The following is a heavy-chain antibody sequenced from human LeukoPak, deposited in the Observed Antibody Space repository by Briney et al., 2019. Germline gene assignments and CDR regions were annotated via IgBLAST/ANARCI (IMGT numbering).Heavy chain of an antibody. D-gene: IGHD1-7*01. CDR2: FDPEDGET. V-gene: IGHV1-24*01. CDR1: GDILTELS. CDR3: ATSITGTTVGSFDI. Sequence: GASVKVSCKVSGDILTELSMHWVRQAPGKGLEWMGGFDPEDGETIYAQKFQGRVTMTEDTSTDTAYMELSSLRSEDTAVYYCATSITGTTVGSFDILGQGTMVTVSS. J-gene: IGHJ3*02.